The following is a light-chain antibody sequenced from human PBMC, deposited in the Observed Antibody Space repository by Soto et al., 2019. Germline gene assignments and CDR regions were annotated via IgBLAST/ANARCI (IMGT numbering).Light chain of an antibody. J-gene: IGKJ4*01. CDR3: HQSYSIPLT. Sequence: VIWMTHSPSLLSASGGDIVTMSCGMSQGISSYLAWYQQKPGKAPELLIYAASSLQSGVPSRFSGSGSGTEFTLTISSLQAEDFATYYCHQSYSIPLTFGGGTKVDIK. CDR2: AAS. CDR1: QGISSY. V-gene: IGKV1D-8*03.